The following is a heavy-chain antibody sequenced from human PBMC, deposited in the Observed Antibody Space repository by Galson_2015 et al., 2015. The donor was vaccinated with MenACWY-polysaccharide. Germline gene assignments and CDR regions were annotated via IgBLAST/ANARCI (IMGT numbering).Heavy chain of an antibody. D-gene: IGHD3-16*01. V-gene: IGHV4-59*01. CDR1: GDSISSSF. Sequence: ETLSLTCTVSGDSISSSFWNWFRQPPGKGLEWVGWIYYSGSTRYTPSLESRVTISLDASKNQFSLRLSSVTAADTAVYYCARAPRPDKTFGYFDYWGQGILVTVST. CDR2: IYYSGST. CDR3: ARAPRPDKTFGYFDY. J-gene: IGHJ4*02.